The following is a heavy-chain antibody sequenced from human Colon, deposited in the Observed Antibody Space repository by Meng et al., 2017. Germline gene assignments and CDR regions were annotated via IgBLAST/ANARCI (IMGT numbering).Heavy chain of an antibody. V-gene: IGHV4-61*01. CDR3: ARGASDYDFDY. D-gene: IGHD3-22*01. CDR1: GGSVSSGSYY. Sequence: QGQLKGSGPGLVRPSETLSLTCTVSGGSVSSGSYYWSWIRQPPGKGLEWIGYIYYSGSTNYNPSLKSRVTISVDTSKNQFSLKLSSVTAADTAVYYCARGASDYDFDYWGQGTLVTVSS. J-gene: IGHJ4*02. CDR2: IYYSGST.